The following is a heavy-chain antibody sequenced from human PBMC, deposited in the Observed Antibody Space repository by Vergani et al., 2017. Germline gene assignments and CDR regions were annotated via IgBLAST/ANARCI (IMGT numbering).Heavy chain of an antibody. CDR3: ARGTGYQLLYGFDY. CDR1: GGSFSGYY. D-gene: IGHD2-2*02. J-gene: IGHJ4*02. Sequence: VQLQQWGAGLLKPSETLSLTCAVYGGSFSGYYWSWIRQPPGKGLEWIGEINHSGSTNYNPSLKSRVTISVDTSKNQFSLKLSSVTAADTAVYYCARGTGYQLLYGFDYWGQGTLVTVSS. V-gene: IGHV4-34*01. CDR2: INHSGST.